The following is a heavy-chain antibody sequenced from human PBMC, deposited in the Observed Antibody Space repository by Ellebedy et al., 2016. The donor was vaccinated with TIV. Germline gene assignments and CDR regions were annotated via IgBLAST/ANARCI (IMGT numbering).Heavy chain of an antibody. CDR1: GFSLSTIIMG. Sequence: SGPTLVKPTETLTLTCTVPGFSLSTIIMGVSWIRQRPGKALEWLAHSSSPEKKFYSTSLNRRPTIAKDAHKGQVVLTMTNVAPVDTATYYCARTLLYCSGDCSFYFDHWGQGSLVTVSS. V-gene: IGHV2-26*01. D-gene: IGHD2-21*02. CDR2: SSSPEKK. J-gene: IGHJ4*02. CDR3: ARTLLYCSGDCSFYFDH.